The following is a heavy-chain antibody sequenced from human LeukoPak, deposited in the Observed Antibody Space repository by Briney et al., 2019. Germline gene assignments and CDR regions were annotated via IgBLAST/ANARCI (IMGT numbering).Heavy chain of an antibody. Sequence: PGGSLRLSCVASAFTFRTYSMHWVRQAPGKGLEWVSSISGSTSYIYYADSVRGRFTISRDNAKNSLNLQMNSLRAEDTAVYYCARGSDFVWGSYRPYFDYWGQGTLVTVPS. CDR2: ISGSTSYI. J-gene: IGHJ4*02. V-gene: IGHV3-21*01. D-gene: IGHD3-16*02. CDR1: AFTFRTYS. CDR3: ARGSDFVWGSYRPYFDY.